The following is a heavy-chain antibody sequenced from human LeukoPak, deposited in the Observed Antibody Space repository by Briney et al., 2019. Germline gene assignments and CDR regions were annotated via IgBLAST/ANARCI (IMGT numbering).Heavy chain of an antibody. J-gene: IGHJ5*02. Sequence: SETLSLTCTVSGGSISSGGYYWSWIRQHPGKGLEWIGYIYYSGSTYYNPSLKSRVTISVDTSKNQFSLQLSSVTPEDTAVYYCAREPGITPAGGWFDPWGQGTLVTVSS. D-gene: IGHD6-13*01. CDR3: AREPGITPAGGWFDP. CDR2: IYYSGST. V-gene: IGHV4-31*03. CDR1: GGSISSGGYY.